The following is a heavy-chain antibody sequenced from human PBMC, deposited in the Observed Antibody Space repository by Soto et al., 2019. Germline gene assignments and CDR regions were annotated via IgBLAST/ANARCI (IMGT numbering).Heavy chain of an antibody. CDR2: ISAYNGNT. V-gene: IGHV1-18*01. Sequence: QVQLVQSGAEVKKPGASVKVSCKASGYTFTSYGISWVRQAPGQGLEWMGWISAYNGNTNYAQKLQGRVTMTTDTSTGTAYMELGSLRSDHTAGYYCGRVRGRGWEPTFGLWGQGTLVTVSS. D-gene: IGHD3-10*01. CDR3: GRVRGRGWEPTFGL. CDR1: GYTFTSYG. J-gene: IGHJ4*02.